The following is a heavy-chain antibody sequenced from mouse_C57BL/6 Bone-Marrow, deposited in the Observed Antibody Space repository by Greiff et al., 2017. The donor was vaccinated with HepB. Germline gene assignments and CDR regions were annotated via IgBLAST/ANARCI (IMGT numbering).Heavy chain of an antibody. CDR3: TREGATMVNWYFDV. D-gene: IGHD2-2*01. J-gene: IGHJ1*03. V-gene: IGHV5-9-1*02. CDR1: GFTFSSYA. Sequence: DVKLVESGEGLVKPGGSLKLSCAASGFTFSSYAMSWVRQTPEKRLAWVAYISSGGDYIYYADTVKGRFTISRDNARNTLYLQMSSLKSEDTAMYYCTREGATMVNWYFDVWGTGTTVTVSS. CDR2: ISSGGDYI.